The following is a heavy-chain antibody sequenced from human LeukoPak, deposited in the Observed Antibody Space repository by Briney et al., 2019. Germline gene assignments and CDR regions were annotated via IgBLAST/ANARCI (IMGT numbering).Heavy chain of an antibody. CDR3: ARGRVCSSTSCYKRGFDY. CDR2: INHSGST. J-gene: IGHJ4*02. V-gene: IGHV4-34*01. Sequence: PSETLSLTCAVYGGSFSGYYWSWIRQPPGKGLEWIGEINHSGSTNYNPSLKSRVTISVDTSKNQFSLKLSSVTAADTAVYYRARGRVCSSTSCYKRGFDYWGQGTLVTVSS. CDR1: GGSFSGYY. D-gene: IGHD2-2*02.